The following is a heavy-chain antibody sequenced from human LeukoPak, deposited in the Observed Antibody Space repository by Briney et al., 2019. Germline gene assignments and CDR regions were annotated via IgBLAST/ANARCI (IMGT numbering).Heavy chain of an antibody. CDR3: ATIAQRYNWRTGGFDP. Sequence: ASVKVSCKASGYTFTDYYMHWVQQAPGKGLEWMGLVDPEDGETIYAEKFQGRVTITADTSTDTAYMELSSLRSEDTAVYYCATIAQRYNWRTGGFDPWGQGTLVTVSS. D-gene: IGHD1-20*01. V-gene: IGHV1-69-2*01. CDR2: VDPEDGET. J-gene: IGHJ5*02. CDR1: GYTFTDYY.